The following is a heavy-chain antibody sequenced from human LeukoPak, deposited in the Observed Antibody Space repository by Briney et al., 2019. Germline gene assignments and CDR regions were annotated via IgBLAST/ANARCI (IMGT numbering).Heavy chain of an antibody. CDR1: GFTVSANY. Sequence: GGSLRLSCAASGFTVSANYMTWVRQAPGKGLEWVSVIYSGGSTYYADSVKGRFTISRDNSKNTLYLQMNSLRVEDTAVYYCAGQYYYDRSGTIWGQGTLVTVPS. CDR2: IYSGGST. CDR3: AGQYYYDRSGTI. D-gene: IGHD3-22*01. J-gene: IGHJ4*02. V-gene: IGHV3-66*04.